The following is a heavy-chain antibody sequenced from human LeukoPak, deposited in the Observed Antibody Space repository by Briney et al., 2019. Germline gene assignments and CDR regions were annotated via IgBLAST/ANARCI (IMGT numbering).Heavy chain of an antibody. CDR1: GFTFSSYA. Sequence: GGSLRLSCAASGFTFSSYAMSWVRQAPGKGLEWVSAISGSGGSTYYADSVKGRFTISRDNSKITLYVQMNSLRAEDTAVYYCAKARDSSGLFDYWGQGTLGTVSS. CDR2: ISGSGGST. J-gene: IGHJ4*02. V-gene: IGHV3-23*01. CDR3: AKARDSSGLFDY. D-gene: IGHD3-22*01.